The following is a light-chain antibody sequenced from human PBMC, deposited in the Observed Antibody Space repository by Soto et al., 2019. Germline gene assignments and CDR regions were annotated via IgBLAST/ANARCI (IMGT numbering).Light chain of an antibody. V-gene: IGKV3-20*01. J-gene: IGKJ4*01. CDR3: QQYGSSPLT. CDR1: QSVSSNY. Sequence: EIVMTQSPGTLSLSPGETATLSCRASQSVSSNYVAWFHQKPGQAPRLLIYGASSRATGVPDRFSASGSGTDFTLTISSLEPEDFAVYYCQQYGSSPLTFGGGTKVDI. CDR2: GAS.